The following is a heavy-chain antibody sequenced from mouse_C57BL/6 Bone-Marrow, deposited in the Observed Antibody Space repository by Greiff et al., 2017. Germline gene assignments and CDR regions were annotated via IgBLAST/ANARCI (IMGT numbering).Heavy chain of an antibody. CDR1: GFTFSDYY. CDR2: INYDGSST. D-gene: IGHD2-2*01. V-gene: IGHV5-16*01. J-gene: IGHJ3*01. CDR3: ARAASIYYGYGFAY. Sequence: EVKLVESEGGLVQPGSSMKLSCTASGFTFSDYYMAWVRQVPEKGLEWVANINYDGSSTYYLDSLKSRFIISRDNAKNILYLQMSSLKSEDTATYYCARAASIYYGYGFAYWGQGTLVTVSA.